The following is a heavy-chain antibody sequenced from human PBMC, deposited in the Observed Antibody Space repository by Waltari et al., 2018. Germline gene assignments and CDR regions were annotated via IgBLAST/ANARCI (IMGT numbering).Heavy chain of an antibody. Sequence: QVQLEQPGAEVEKPGAAVKVSCKASGDTFTGHYIHWVRQAPGQGLEWKGWINPKSGATNYAQKFLGRVTMTRTTSISTAYMELSRLTSDDTAIYYCARDFSDILTGPADYWGQGTLVTVSS. CDR2: INPKSGAT. J-gene: IGHJ4*02. CDR1: GDTFTGHY. V-gene: IGHV1-2*02. CDR3: ARDFSDILTGPADY. D-gene: IGHD3-9*01.